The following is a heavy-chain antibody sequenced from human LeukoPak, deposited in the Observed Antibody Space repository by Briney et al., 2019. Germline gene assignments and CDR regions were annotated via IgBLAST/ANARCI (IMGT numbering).Heavy chain of an antibody. J-gene: IGHJ6*02. CDR1: GYNFTTYW. V-gene: IGHV5-51*01. D-gene: IGHD2-15*01. CDR2: IYPGDSDS. CDR3: ARSAGCSGGSCYTPKDYYYYAMDV. Sequence: KCGESLKISCKGSGYNFTTYWIAWVRQMPGKGLEWMGIIYPGDSDSRYSPSFQGQVTISADKSISTAYLQWSSLKASDTAMYYCARSAGCSGGSCYTPKDYYYYAMDVWGQGTTVTVSS.